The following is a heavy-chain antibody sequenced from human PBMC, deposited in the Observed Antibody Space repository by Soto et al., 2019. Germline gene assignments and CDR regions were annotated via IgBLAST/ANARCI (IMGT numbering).Heavy chain of an antibody. Sequence: SETLSLTCAVYGGSFSGYYWSWIRQPPGKGLEWIGEINHSGSTNYNPSLKSRVTISVDTSKNQFSLKLSSVTAADTAVYYCAVTMVRGVRDWLDPCGQGTLVTVYS. V-gene: IGHV4-34*01. J-gene: IGHJ5*02. D-gene: IGHD3-10*01. CDR2: INHSGST. CDR3: AVTMVRGVRDWLDP. CDR1: GGSFSGYY.